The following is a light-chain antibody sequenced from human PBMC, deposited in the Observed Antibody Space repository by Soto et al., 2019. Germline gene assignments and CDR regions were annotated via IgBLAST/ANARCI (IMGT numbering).Light chain of an antibody. V-gene: IGKV1-5*03. Sequence: DIQMTQSPSILAASLGDRVTIACRASPSVGVFLAWYQQKPGKAPKLLIYKASSLQTGVPSRFSGSGDGTEFSLTISSLQGDDVATYYCQQYHPSFCLYTFGRGTKVEMK. CDR3: QQYHPSFCLYT. J-gene: IGKJ2*01. CDR1: PSVGVF. CDR2: KAS.